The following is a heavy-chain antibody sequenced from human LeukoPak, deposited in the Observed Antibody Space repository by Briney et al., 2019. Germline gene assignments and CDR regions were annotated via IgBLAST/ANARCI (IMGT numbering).Heavy chain of an antibody. CDR1: GYSFTSYW. Sequence: PGESLKISCKGSGYSFTSYWIGWVRQMPGKGLEWMGIIYPGDSDTRYSPSFQGQVTISADKSISNAYLQWSSLKASDTAMYYCARSRYSGSYSYYYYMDVWGKGTTVTASS. V-gene: IGHV5-51*01. CDR3: ARSRYSGSYSYYYYMDV. CDR2: IYPGDSDT. J-gene: IGHJ6*03. D-gene: IGHD1-26*01.